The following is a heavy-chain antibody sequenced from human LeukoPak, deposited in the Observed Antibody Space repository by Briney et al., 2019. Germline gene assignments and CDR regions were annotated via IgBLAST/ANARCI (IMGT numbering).Heavy chain of an antibody. CDR2: TNTDGSST. J-gene: IGHJ1*01. CDR3: YGANAEH. V-gene: IGHV3-74*03. D-gene: IGHD4-23*01. CDR1: GFTFSSYE. Sequence: GGSLRLSCAASGFTFSSYEMDWVRQAPGKGLVWVSGTNTDGSSTMYADSVKGRFTIARDNAKNTLYLQMNSLRAEDTAVYYCYGANAEHWGQGTLVTVSS.